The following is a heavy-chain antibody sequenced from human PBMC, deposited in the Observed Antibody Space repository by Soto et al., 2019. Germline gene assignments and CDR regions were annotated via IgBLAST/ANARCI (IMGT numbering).Heavy chain of an antibody. D-gene: IGHD1-26*01. CDR2: IHSDGSST. CDR1: GFTFSYYW. J-gene: IGHJ3*01. Sequence: EVQLVESGGGLVRPGGSLRLSCAASGFTFSYYWMHWVRQAPGKGLVWVSRIHSDGSSTTYADFVKGRFIISRDNDRNTVDLKMSRVRVEDTVVYYCARGDRGAFDLWGQGTVGTVSS. V-gene: IGHV3-74*01. CDR3: ARGDRGAFDL.